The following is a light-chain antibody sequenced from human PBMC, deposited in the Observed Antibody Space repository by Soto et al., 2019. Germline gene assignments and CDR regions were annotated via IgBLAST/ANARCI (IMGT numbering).Light chain of an antibody. Sequence: IQLTPSPSSLSASVGDRVTITCRASQGISSFLAWYQQKPGKAPKLLIYGASTLQSGVPSRFSGSGSGTDFTLTIGRLQAEDFATYYCQQLNSCPIPFDPGTKVDIK. CDR2: GAS. CDR1: QGISSF. V-gene: IGKV1-9*01. J-gene: IGKJ3*01. CDR3: QQLNSCPIP.